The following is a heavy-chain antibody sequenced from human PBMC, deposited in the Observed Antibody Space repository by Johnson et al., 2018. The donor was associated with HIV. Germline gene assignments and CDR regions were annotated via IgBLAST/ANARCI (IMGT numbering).Heavy chain of an antibody. CDR2: IYSGGST. J-gene: IGHJ3*01. D-gene: IGHD3-10*01. V-gene: IGHV3-66*03. CDR3: AKWWFRELLPNAFDL. Sequence: EVQLVESGGGLIQPGGSLRLSCAASGFIVSNNYMSWVRQTPGKGLEWVSVIYSGGSTYYADSVKGRFTISRDNSKNTRYLQMNSLRAEDTAVYYCAKWWFRELLPNAFDLWGQGTMVTVSS. CDR1: GFIVSNNY.